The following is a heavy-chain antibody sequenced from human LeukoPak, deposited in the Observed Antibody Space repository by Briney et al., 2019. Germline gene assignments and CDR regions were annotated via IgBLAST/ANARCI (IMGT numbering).Heavy chain of an antibody. Sequence: GESLKISCEGSGYSFTSYWIGWVRQLLGKGLEWMGIIYPGDSETRASPSFQDQATIPADKSTMTAYIQWSSLKASDTAMNYCARLHCSSTSCYYYAFDICGQGTMVTVSS. CDR1: GYSFTSYW. J-gene: IGHJ3*02. CDR2: IYPGDSET. V-gene: IGHV5-51*01. D-gene: IGHD2-2*01. CDR3: ARLHCSSTSCYYYAFDI.